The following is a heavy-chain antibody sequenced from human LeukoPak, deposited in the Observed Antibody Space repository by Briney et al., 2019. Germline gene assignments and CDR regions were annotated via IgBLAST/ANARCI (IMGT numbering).Heavy chain of an antibody. CDR2: IIPIFGTA. V-gene: IGHV1-69*13. CDR3: AREGPCSGGSCYSWPLAYYYGMDA. J-gene: IGHJ6*02. D-gene: IGHD2-15*01. CDR1: GGTFSSYA. Sequence: GASVKVSCKASGGTFSSYAISWVRQAPGQGLEWMGGIIPIFGTANYAQKFQGRVTITADESTSTAYMELSSLRSEDTAVYYCAREGPCSGGSCYSWPLAYYYGMDAWGQGTTVTVSS.